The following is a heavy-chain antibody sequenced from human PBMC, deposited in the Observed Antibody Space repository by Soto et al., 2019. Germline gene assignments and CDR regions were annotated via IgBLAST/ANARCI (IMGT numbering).Heavy chain of an antibody. CDR1: GGTFSSYA. Sequence: SVKVSCKASGGTFSSYAISWVRQAPGQGLEWMGGIIPIFGTANYAQKFQGRVTITADESTSTAYMELSSLRSEDTAVYYCARSLARYCTNGVCPGAWFDPWGQGTLVTGSS. CDR3: ARSLARYCTNGVCPGAWFDP. V-gene: IGHV1-69*13. J-gene: IGHJ5*02. D-gene: IGHD2-8*01. CDR2: IIPIFGTA.